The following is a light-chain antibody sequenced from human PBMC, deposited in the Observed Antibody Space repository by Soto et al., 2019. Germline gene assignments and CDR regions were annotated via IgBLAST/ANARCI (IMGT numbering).Light chain of an antibody. CDR2: SND. Sequence: QSVLTQPPSASGTPGQRVTISCSGSSSNIGSNSVNWYQQFPGTAPKFIIYSNDQRPPGVPDRLSGSKSGTSASLAISGLQSEDEADYYCAAWDDSLNGLLFGGGTKVTVL. CDR1: SSNIGSNS. CDR3: AAWDDSLNGLL. J-gene: IGLJ2*01. V-gene: IGLV1-44*01.